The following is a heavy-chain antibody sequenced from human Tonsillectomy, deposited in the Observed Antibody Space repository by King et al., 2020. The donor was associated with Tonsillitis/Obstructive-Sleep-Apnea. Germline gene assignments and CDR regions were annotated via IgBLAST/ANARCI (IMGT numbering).Heavy chain of an antibody. V-gene: IGHV3-23*04. CDR3: AKYYYDSSTDSFDY. CDR2: ISSSSSNT. Sequence: VQLVESGGGLVQPGGSLRLSCAASGFTFSSYAMSWVRQAPGKGMEWVAAISSSSSNTHYADSVKGRFTISRDNSKNTLSLQMNSLRAEDTAVYFCAKYYYDSSTDSFDYWGQGTLVTVSS. CDR1: GFTFSSYA. J-gene: IGHJ4*02. D-gene: IGHD3-22*01.